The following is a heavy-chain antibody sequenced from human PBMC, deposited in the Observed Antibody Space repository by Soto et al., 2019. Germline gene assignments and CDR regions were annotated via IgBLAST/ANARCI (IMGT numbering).Heavy chain of an antibody. CDR1: GASISSVGYY. J-gene: IGHJ4*02. CDR3: GSFSDRITPATIVD. CDR2: IYHSGST. Sequence: QVQLQESGPGLVQPSQTLSLTCSVSGASISSVGYYWTWIRQHPGEGLEWIGYIYHSGSTYYNPSLKSRLTMSVDTSKNQFSLRLSSVTAADTAVYYCGSFSDRITPATIVDWGQGTLVTVSS. V-gene: IGHV4-31*03. D-gene: IGHD2-2*02.